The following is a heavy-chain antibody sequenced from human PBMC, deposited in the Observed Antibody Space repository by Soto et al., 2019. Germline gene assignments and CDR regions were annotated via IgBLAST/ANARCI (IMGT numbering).Heavy chain of an antibody. Sequence: SETLSLTCTVSGGSISSYYWSWIRQPPGKGLEWIGYIYYSGSTNYNPSLKSRVTISVDTSKNQFSLKLSSVTAADTAVYYCARRAGYSSSSSRDYYYYDMDVWGKGTTVTVSS. CDR2: IYYSGST. D-gene: IGHD6-6*01. J-gene: IGHJ6*03. CDR3: ARRAGYSSSSSRDYYYYDMDV. CDR1: GGSISSYY. V-gene: IGHV4-59*08.